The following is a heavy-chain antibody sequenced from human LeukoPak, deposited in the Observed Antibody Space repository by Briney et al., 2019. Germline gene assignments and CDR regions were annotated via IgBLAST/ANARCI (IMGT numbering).Heavy chain of an antibody. Sequence: SQTLSLTCALSGDSLSSNSAAWNWLRQSPSGALEWLGRTYYRSKWYNDYAVSVKSRITINPDTSKNQFSLQLNPVTPEDTAVYYCARLAAGTGDIDCWGQGTLVTVSS. J-gene: IGHJ4*02. V-gene: IGHV6-1*01. CDR1: GDSLSSNSAA. D-gene: IGHD6-13*01. CDR2: TYYRSKWYN. CDR3: ARLAAGTGDIDC.